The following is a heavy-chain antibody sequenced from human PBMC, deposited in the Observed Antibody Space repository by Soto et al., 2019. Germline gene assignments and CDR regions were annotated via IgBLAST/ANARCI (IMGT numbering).Heavy chain of an antibody. D-gene: IGHD6-25*01. Sequence: GASLKISCKGSGYSFTSYWIGWVRQMPGKGLEWRGIIYPGDSDTRYSTSFQGQVTISAAKSISTAYLQWSSLKASDTAMYYCARDAKRDYYYGMDVWGRGTTVTVSS. V-gene: IGHV5-51*01. CDR2: IYPGDSDT. CDR3: ARDAKRDYYYGMDV. J-gene: IGHJ6*02. CDR1: GYSFTSYW.